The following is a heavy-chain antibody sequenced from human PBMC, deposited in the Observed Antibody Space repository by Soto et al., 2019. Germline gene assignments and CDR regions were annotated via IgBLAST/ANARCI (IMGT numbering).Heavy chain of an antibody. CDR1: GFTFSSYA. D-gene: IGHD6-19*01. CDR2: ISYDGSNK. J-gene: IGHJ4*02. Sequence: QVQLVESGGGVVQPGRSLRLSCAASGFTFSSYAMHWVRQAPGKGLEWVAVISYDGSNKYYADSVKGRFTISRDNSKNTLYLQMNSLRDEDTAVYYCARGYSSGWSQDLYYFDYWGQGTLVTVSS. CDR3: ARGYSSGWSQDLYYFDY. V-gene: IGHV3-30-3*01.